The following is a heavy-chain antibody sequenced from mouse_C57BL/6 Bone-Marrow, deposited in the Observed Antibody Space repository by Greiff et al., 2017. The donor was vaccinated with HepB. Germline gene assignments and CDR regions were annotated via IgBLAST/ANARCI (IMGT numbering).Heavy chain of an antibody. CDR1: GFTFSSYA. CDR3: ARDRVYYGSSYPYYFDY. J-gene: IGHJ2*01. D-gene: IGHD1-1*01. CDR2: ISDGGSYT. Sequence: EVQGVESGGGLVKPGGSLKLSCAASGFTFSSYAMSWVRQTPEKRLEWVATISDGGSYTYYPDNVKGRFTISRDNAKNNLYLQMSHLKSEDTAMYYCARDRVYYGSSYPYYFDYWGQGTTLTVSS. V-gene: IGHV5-4*01.